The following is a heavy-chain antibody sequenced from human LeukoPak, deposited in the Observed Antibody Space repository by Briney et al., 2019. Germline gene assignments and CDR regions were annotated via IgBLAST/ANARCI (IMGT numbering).Heavy chain of an antibody. J-gene: IGHJ3*02. Sequence: SVKVSCKASGGTFSSYAISWVRQAPGQGPEWMGGIIPIFGTANYAQKFQGRVTITADESTSTAYMELSSLRSEDTAVYYCARRDTYYDILTGYYSPLGAFDIWGQGTMVTVSS. CDR3: ARRDTYYDILTGYYSPLGAFDI. D-gene: IGHD3-9*01. CDR2: IIPIFGTA. CDR1: GGTFSSYA. V-gene: IGHV1-69*13.